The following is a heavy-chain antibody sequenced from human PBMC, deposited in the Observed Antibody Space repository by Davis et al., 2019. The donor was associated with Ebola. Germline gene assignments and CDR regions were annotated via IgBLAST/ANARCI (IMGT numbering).Heavy chain of an antibody. CDR3: ARDSSSWYLFDY. Sequence: ASVKVSCKASGYTFTSYAMHWVRQAPGQRLEWMGWINAGNGNTKYSQKFQGRVTITRDTSASTAYMELSSLRSEDTAVYYCARDSSSWYLFDYWGQGTLVTVSS. V-gene: IGHV1-3*01. D-gene: IGHD6-13*01. CDR1: GYTFTSYA. CDR2: INAGNGNT. J-gene: IGHJ4*02.